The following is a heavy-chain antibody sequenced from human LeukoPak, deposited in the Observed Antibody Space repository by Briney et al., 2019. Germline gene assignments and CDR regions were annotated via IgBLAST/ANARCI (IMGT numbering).Heavy chain of an antibody. CDR1: GYSFTSYW. J-gene: IGHJ4*02. CDR2: IYPGDSDT. D-gene: IGHD3-22*01. V-gene: IGHV5-51*01. CDR3: ARRGYDSSGCYPPTDYFDY. Sequence: GESLKISCKGSGYSFTSYWIGWVRQMPGKGLEWMGIIYPGDSDTRYSPSFQGQVTISADKSISTAYLQWSSLKASDTAMYYCARRGYDSSGCYPPTDYFDYWGQGTLVTVSS.